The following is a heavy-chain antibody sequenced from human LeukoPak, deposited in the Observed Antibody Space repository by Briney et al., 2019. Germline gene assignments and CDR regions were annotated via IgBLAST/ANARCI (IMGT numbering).Heavy chain of an antibody. CDR3: ANPPGYSGYDFGY. J-gene: IGHJ4*02. Sequence: GGSLRLSCAASGFTFSSYAMSWVRQAPGKGLEWVSAISGSGGSTYYADSVKGRFTISRDNSKNTLCLQMNSLRAEDTAVYYCANPPGYSGYDFGYWGQGTLVTVSS. CDR1: GFTFSSYA. CDR2: ISGSGGST. D-gene: IGHD5-12*01. V-gene: IGHV3-23*01.